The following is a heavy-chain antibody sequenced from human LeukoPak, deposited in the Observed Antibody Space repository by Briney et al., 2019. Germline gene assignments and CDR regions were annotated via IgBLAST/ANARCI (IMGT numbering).Heavy chain of an antibody. CDR2: INPNSGGT. Sequence: ASVKVSCKASGYTFTAYYLHWVRQAPGQGLEWMGWINPNSGGTNFAQKFQGRVTMTRDTPISTAYMELSRLRTDDTAVYYCARADSARAFDIWGQGTMVTVSS. V-gene: IGHV1-2*02. J-gene: IGHJ3*02. D-gene: IGHD3-10*01. CDR1: GYTFTAYY. CDR3: ARADSARAFDI.